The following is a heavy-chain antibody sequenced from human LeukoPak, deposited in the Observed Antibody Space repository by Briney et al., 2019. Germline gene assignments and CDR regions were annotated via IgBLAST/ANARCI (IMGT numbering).Heavy chain of an antibody. J-gene: IGHJ4*02. CDR2: ISGSGGST. V-gene: IGHV3-23*01. CDR1: GFTFDDYG. CDR3: AKERWNRQLSFDR. Sequence: HPGGSLRLSCAASGFTFDDYGMSWVRQAPGKGLEWVSAISGSGGSTYYADSVKGRFTISRDNSKNTLYLQMNSLRAEDTAVYYCAKERWNRQLSFDRWGQGTLVTASS. D-gene: IGHD1-1*01.